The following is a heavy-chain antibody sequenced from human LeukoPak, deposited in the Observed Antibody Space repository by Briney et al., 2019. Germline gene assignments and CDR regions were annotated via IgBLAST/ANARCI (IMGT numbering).Heavy chain of an antibody. J-gene: IGHJ5*02. CDR1: GGSISSSSYY. CDR3: ARHVVIKSGWFDP. V-gene: IGHV4-39*01. D-gene: IGHD3-22*01. Sequence: SETLSLTCTVSGGSISSSSYYWGWIRQPPGKGLEWIGSIYYSGSTYYNPSLKRRVTISVDTSKNQFSLKLSSVTAADTAVYYCARHVVIKSGWFDPWGQGTLVTVSS. CDR2: IYYSGST.